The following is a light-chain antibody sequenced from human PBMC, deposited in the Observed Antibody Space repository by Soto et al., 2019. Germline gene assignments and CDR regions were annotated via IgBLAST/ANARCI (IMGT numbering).Light chain of an antibody. CDR2: DAS. Sequence: DIPMTQSPSSLSASVGDRVTITCRASQDIRNHLGWYQKKSGKAPKRLIYDASNLQSGVPSRFSGSGSGTEFTLTISSLQPEDFATYYCLQYNSFPPTFGQGTKVEVK. J-gene: IGKJ1*01. CDR3: LQYNSFPPT. V-gene: IGKV1-17*01. CDR1: QDIRNH.